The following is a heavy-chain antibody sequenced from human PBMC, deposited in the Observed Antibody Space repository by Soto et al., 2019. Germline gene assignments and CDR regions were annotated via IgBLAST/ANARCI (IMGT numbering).Heavy chain of an antibody. CDR3: AKKGLGSLKTFCSNSDCHYAFDL. V-gene: IGHV3-23*01. D-gene: IGHD2-8*01. J-gene: IGHJ3*01. CDR2: ISGGGDGT. Sequence: EVQLLESGGGLVQPGGSLRLSCAASGFTFINYAMIWVRQAPGKGLEWVSTISGGGDGTYYADSVKGHFTISRDNSKNTLYLQTNSLRAEDTAIYYCAKKGLGSLKTFCSNSDCHYAFDLWGQGTVVTVSS. CDR1: GFTFINYA.